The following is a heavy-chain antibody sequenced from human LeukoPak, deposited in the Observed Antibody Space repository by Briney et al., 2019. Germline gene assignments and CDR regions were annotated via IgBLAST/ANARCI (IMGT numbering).Heavy chain of an antibody. D-gene: IGHD2-2*01. J-gene: IGHJ6*02. V-gene: IGHV4-34*01. CDR2: INHSGST. Sequence: PSETLSHTCAVYGGSFSGYYWSWIRQPPGKGLDWIGEINHSGSTNYNPSLESRVTISVDTSKNQFSLKLSSVTAADTAVYYCARGGAPDIVVVPAAHMGGYYYYGMDVWGQGTTVTVSS. CDR1: GGSFSGYY. CDR3: ARGGAPDIVVVPAAHMGGYYYYGMDV.